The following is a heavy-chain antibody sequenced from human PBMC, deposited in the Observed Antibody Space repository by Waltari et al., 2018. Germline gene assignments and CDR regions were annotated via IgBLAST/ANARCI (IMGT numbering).Heavy chain of an antibody. Sequence: QGQQQESGPGLEKHSQPLSLICRVTGGATGRYYWRWTPQPPGKVLEWIGYIYYSGSTNYNPSLKSRVTISVDPSKNHFSLKLSSVTAADTAVYYCARAGEYSSSAYYFDYWGQGTLVTVSS. J-gene: IGHJ4*02. CDR2: IYYSGST. V-gene: IGHV4-59*01. D-gene: IGHD6-6*01. CDR1: GGATGRYY. CDR3: ARAGEYSSSAYYFDY.